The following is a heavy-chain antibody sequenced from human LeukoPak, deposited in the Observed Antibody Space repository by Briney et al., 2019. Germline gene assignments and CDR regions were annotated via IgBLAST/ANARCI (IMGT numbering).Heavy chain of an antibody. J-gene: IGHJ4*02. CDR2: IPASGGNT. CDR3: VRYLSGWYYFDW. Sequence: GGSLRLSCAASGFTFSTFGMRWVRQAPGKGLEWVSTIPASGGNTYYADSVRGRFTVSRDNSKNTLYLQINSLTAEDTAIYYCVRYLSGWYYFDWWGQGTLVTVSS. V-gene: IGHV3-23*01. CDR1: GFTFSTFG. D-gene: IGHD6-19*01.